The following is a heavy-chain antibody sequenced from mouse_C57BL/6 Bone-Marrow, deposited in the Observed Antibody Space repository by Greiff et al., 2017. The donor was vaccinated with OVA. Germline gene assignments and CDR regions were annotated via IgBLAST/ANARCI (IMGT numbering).Heavy chain of an antibody. Sequence: EVQRVESEGGLVQPGSSMKLSCTASGFTFSDYYMAWVRQVPEKGLEWVANINYDGSSTYYLDSLKSRFIISRDNAKNILYLQMSSLKSEDTATYYCARADGYYPWFAYWGQGTLVTVSA. J-gene: IGHJ3*01. CDR3: ARADGYYPWFAY. D-gene: IGHD2-3*01. CDR1: GFTFSDYY. V-gene: IGHV5-16*01. CDR2: INYDGSST.